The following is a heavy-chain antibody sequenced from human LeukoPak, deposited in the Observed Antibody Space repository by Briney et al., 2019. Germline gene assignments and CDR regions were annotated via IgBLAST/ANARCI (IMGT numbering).Heavy chain of an antibody. CDR2: ISSSGNII. J-gene: IGHJ4*02. CDR1: GFTFSDYY. D-gene: IGHD6-6*01. Sequence: PGGSLRLSCAASGFTFSDYYLTWIRQAPGKGLQWVSYISSSGNIIYYADSVKGRFTISRDNAKNSLFLQMNSLRAEDTAVYYCARDQLAPGVALDYWGQGTLVTVSS. CDR3: ARDQLAPGVALDY. V-gene: IGHV3-11*04.